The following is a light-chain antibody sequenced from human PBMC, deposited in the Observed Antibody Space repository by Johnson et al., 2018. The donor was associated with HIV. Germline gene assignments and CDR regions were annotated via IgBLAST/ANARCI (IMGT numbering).Light chain of an antibody. CDR1: SSNIGNNY. J-gene: IGLJ1*01. CDR2: ENN. CDR3: GTWDRNLSGHV. Sequence: QSVLTQPPSVSAAPGQKVTISCSGTSSNIGNNYISWYQQLPGTAPKLLIYENNKRPSGIPDRFSGSKSGTSATLGITGLQTWDEADYYCGTWDRNLSGHVFGTGTKVTVL. V-gene: IGLV1-51*02.